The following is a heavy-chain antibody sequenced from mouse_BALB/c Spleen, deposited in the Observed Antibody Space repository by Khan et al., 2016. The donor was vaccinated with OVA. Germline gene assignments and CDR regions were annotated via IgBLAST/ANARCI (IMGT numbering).Heavy chain of an antibody. CDR1: GYSITSDYA. J-gene: IGHJ3*01. V-gene: IGHV3-2*02. Sequence: EVELVESGPGLVKPSQSLSLTCTVAGYSITSDYAWNWIRQFPGNRLEWMGYINYSGSTSKRPSLKSRISITRDTSKNQIFLQLNSVTTVDTATYYCVRGRSYWGQGTLVTVSA. CDR2: INYSGST. CDR3: VRGRSY.